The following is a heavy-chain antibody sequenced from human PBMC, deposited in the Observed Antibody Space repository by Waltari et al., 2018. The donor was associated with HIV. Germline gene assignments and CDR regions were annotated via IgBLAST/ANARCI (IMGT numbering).Heavy chain of an antibody. D-gene: IGHD6-6*01. V-gene: IGHV3-21*01. CDR2: ISSDSSYI. Sequence: EVQLVESGGGLVIPGGSLRLSCAASGFTFNTYSMNWVRQAPGKVLEWVSSISSDSSYIYYPDSLKGRFTVSRDNAKNSLYLQMNSLRAEDTAVYYCARVGGKQLVLNFDYWGQGTLVTVSS. CDR1: GFTFNTYS. J-gene: IGHJ4*02. CDR3: ARVGGKQLVLNFDY.